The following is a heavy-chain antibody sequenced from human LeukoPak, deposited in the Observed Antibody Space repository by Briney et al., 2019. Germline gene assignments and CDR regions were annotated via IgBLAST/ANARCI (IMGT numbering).Heavy chain of an antibody. CDR3: ARAIAVAGTGGYY. CDR2: INNYGNST. Sequence: GGSLRLSCAAFGFTFSSCGMHWVRQAPGKGLMWVSRINNYGNSTSYADSVKGRFTISRDNAKNTLYLQMHSLRAEDTAVYYCARAIAVAGTGGYYWGQGALVTVSS. CDR1: GFTFSSCG. J-gene: IGHJ4*02. D-gene: IGHD6-19*01. V-gene: IGHV3-74*01.